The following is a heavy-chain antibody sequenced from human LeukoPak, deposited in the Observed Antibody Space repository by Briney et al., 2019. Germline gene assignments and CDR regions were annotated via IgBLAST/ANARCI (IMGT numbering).Heavy chain of an antibody. Sequence: SVKVSRNASGYTFSGYYMHWVRQAPGQGLEWMGWINPNSGGTNYAQKFQGRVTMTRDTSISTAYMELSRLRSDDTAVYYCARRRMVRRPLDYWGQGTLVTVSS. V-gene: IGHV1-2*02. CDR1: GYTFSGYY. J-gene: IGHJ4*02. D-gene: IGHD3-10*01. CDR2: INPNSGGT. CDR3: ARRRMVRRPLDY.